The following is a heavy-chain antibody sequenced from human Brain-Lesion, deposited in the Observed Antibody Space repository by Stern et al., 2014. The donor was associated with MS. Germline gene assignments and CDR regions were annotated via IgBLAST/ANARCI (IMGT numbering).Heavy chain of an antibody. CDR3: ARGRVVPGFQYYATDV. Sequence: VQLVESGPGLVKPSQTLSLSCTVSGGSISSGGYYWSWIRQPAGKGLEWIGRLFTSGSPSSTPSLRSRVTISIDTSKNHFSLRLNSMTAADTAVYYCARGRVVPGFQYYATDVWGQGTTVIVSS. CDR1: GGSISSGGYY. V-gene: IGHV4-61*02. D-gene: IGHD2-2*01. CDR2: LFTSGSP. J-gene: IGHJ6*02.